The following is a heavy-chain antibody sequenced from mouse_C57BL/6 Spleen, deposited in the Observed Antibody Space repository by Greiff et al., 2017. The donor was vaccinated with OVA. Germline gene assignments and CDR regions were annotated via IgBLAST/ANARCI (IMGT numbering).Heavy chain of an antibody. CDR3: TRNEGMLFDY. CDR1: GYTFTDYE. CDR2: IDPETGGT. Sequence: VKLVESGAELVRPGASVTLSCKASGYTFTDYEMHWVKQTPVHGLEWIGAIDPETGGTAYNQKFKGKAILTADKSSSTAYMELRSLTSEDSAVYYCTRNEGMLFDYWGQGTTLTVSS. V-gene: IGHV1-15*01. J-gene: IGHJ2*01. D-gene: IGHD2-10*02.